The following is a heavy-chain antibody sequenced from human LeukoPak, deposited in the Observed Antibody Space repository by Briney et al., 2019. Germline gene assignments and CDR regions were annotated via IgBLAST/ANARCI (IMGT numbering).Heavy chain of an antibody. CDR2: ISYDGSNK. D-gene: IGHD3-22*01. J-gene: IGHJ6*02. CDR3: AKDDPRPYYDSSGYYVGDYYGMDV. V-gene: IGHV3-30-3*01. CDR1: VFTFSSYA. Sequence: GGSLRLSCARSVFTFSSYAMHWVRQAPGKGLEWVAVISYDGSNKYYADSVKGRFTISRDNSKNTLYLQMNSLRAEDTAVYYCAKDDPRPYYDSSGYYVGDYYGMDVWGQGTTVTVSS.